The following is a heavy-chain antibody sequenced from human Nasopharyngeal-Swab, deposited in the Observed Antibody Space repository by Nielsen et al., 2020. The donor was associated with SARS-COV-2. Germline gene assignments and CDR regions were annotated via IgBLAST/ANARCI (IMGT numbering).Heavy chain of an antibody. CDR3: ARGRSSYPPGY. D-gene: IGHD2-2*01. V-gene: IGHV3-11*06. J-gene: IGHJ4*02. Sequence: GESLKISCAASGFTFSDYYMSWIRQAPGKGLEWVSYISSSSYFTYYADSVKGRFTISRDNAKNSLYLQMDSLRAEDTAVYYCARGRSSYPPGYWGQGTQVTVSS. CDR1: GFTFSDYY. CDR2: ISSSSYFT.